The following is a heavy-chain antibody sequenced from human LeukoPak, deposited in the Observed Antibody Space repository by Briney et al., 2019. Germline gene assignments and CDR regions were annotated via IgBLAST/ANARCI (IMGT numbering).Heavy chain of an antibody. J-gene: IGHJ5*02. Sequence: SETLSLTCAVYGGSFSGYYWSWIRQPPGKGLEWIGEINHRGSTNYNPSLKSRVTISVDTSKNQFSLKLSSVTAADTAVYYCARGLGDIVVVPAARPNWFDPWGQGTLVTVSS. D-gene: IGHD2-2*01. CDR1: GGSFSGYY. CDR3: ARGLGDIVVVPAARPNWFDP. V-gene: IGHV4-34*01. CDR2: INHRGST.